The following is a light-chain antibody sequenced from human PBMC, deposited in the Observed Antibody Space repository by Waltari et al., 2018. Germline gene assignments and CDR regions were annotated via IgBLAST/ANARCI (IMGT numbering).Light chain of an antibody. V-gene: IGKV1-39*01. CDR2: DAS. J-gene: IGKJ2*01. Sequence: DTQLSQFPSTLAASVGDRVTITCRAREAINKWLAWYQQKPGKAPKVLIYDASTLQSGVPSRFSGSGSGTDFTLTISSLQPEDFATYYCQQSYVTPRTFGQGTKLDIK. CDR1: EAINKW. CDR3: QQSYVTPRT.